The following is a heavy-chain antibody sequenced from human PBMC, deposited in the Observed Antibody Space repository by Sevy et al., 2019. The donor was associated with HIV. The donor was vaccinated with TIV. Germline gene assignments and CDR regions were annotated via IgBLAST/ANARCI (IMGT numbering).Heavy chain of an antibody. CDR2: ISSGDST. J-gene: IGHJ3*02. D-gene: IGHD3-22*01. CDR1: GFSVSNSY. V-gene: IGHV3-53*01. CDR3: ARLSVYYYDGSGYYTTGHAFDI. Sequence: GGSLRLSCAASGFSVSNSYMSWVRQAPGKGLQWVSVISSGDSTYYTDSVKGRFTISRDNSRNTLYLQMNSLRAEDTAVYYCARLSVYYYDGSGYYTTGHAFDIWGQGTMVTVSS.